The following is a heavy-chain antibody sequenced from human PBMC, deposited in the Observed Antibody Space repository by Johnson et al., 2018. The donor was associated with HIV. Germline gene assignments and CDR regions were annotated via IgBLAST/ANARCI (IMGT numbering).Heavy chain of an antibody. CDR3: ARGGPFHAFDI. D-gene: IGHD2-21*01. V-gene: IGHV3-30-3*01. Sequence: QVQLVESGGGLVKPGGSLRLSCAASGFTFSSYALHWVRQAPGKGLDWVAIISYDGSNKYYADSVKGRFTISRDNSKNTLYLQMNSLRAEDTAMYFCARGGPFHAFDIWGHGTTVTVSS. CDR2: ISYDGSNK. J-gene: IGHJ3*02. CDR1: GFTFSSYA.